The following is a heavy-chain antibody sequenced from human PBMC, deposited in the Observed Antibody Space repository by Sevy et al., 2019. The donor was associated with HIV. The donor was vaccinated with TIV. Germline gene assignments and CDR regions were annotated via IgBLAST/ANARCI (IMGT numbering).Heavy chain of an antibody. D-gene: IGHD3-16*02. Sequence: GGSLRLSCTASGFNFDNYGMHWVRQAPGKGLEWLAGVSGDSNAIAYAGSVKGRFSVSRDNARNSLYLEINSLRGDDTALYYCGKDAQYCGGGNCYTRNLHDPDHWGQGTLVTVSS. CDR1: GFNFDNYG. J-gene: IGHJ5*02. CDR3: GKDAQYCGGGNCYTRNLHDPDH. CDR2: VSGDSNAI. V-gene: IGHV3-9*01.